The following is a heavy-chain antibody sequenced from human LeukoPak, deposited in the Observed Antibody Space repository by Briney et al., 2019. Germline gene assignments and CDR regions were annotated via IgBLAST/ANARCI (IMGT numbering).Heavy chain of an antibody. V-gene: IGHV1-2*02. CDR1: GYTFTGYY. CDR2: INPSNGGT. Sequence: GASVKVSCKASGYTFTGYYIHWVRQAPGQGLEWMGWINPSNGGTNYAQKFLGRITLTRDTSISTAYMELSGLRSDDTAVYYCARGYCSSTSCDSVEYFQHWGQGTLVIVSS. CDR3: ARGYCSSTSCDSVEYFQH. J-gene: IGHJ1*01. D-gene: IGHD2-2*02.